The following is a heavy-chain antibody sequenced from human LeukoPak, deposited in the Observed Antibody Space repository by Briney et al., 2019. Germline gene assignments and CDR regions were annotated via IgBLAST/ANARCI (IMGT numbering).Heavy chain of an antibody. J-gene: IGHJ6*03. CDR2: INPNSGGT. CDR1: GYTFTGYY. D-gene: IGHD6-13*01. Sequence: ASVKVSCKASGYTFTGYYMHWVRQAPGQGLEWMGWINPNSGGTNYAQKFQGRVTMTRDTSISTAYMELSRLRSEDTAVYYCARSIGAAGYMDVWGKGTTVTVSS. CDR3: ARSIGAAGYMDV. V-gene: IGHV1-2*02.